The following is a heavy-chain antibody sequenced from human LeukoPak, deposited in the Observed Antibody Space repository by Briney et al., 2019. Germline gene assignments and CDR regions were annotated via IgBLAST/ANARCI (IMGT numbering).Heavy chain of an antibody. CDR1: GYTFTSYG. J-gene: IGHJ5*02. CDR2: ISAYNGNT. Sequence: GASVKVSCKASGYTFTSYGISWVRQAPGQGLEWMGWISAYNGNTNYAQKLQGRVTMTTDTSTSTAYMELRSLRSDDTAVYYCARDFRTSRYYSGWARNWFDPWGQGTLVTVSS. D-gene: IGHD3-3*01. V-gene: IGHV1-18*01. CDR3: ARDFRTSRYYSGWARNWFDP.